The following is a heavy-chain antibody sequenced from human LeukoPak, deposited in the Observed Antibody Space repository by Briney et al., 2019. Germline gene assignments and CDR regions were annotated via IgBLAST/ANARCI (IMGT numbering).Heavy chain of an antibody. D-gene: IGHD3/OR15-3a*01. CDR3: TRDFWTDY. V-gene: IGHV3-7*01. Sequence: PGGSLRLSCAASGFSFNNYAMYWVRQAPGRGLEWVANIKLDGTQKNYIQSVRGRFTISRDNARNFLYLQLSSLRAEDTAVYYCTRDFWTDYWGQGTLVTVSS. CDR2: IKLDGTQK. J-gene: IGHJ4*02. CDR1: GFSFNNYA.